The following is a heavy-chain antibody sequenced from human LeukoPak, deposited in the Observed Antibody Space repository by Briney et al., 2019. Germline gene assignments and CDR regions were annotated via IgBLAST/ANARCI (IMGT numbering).Heavy chain of an antibody. Sequence: PSETLSLTCTVSGGSISSYYWSWIRQPAGKGLEWIGRIYTSGSTNYNPSLKSRVTMSVDTSKNQFSLKLSSVTAADTAVYYCARWSPGQLVESSRAFDIWGQGTMVTVSS. V-gene: IGHV4-4*07. J-gene: IGHJ3*02. CDR3: ARWSPGQLVESSRAFDI. D-gene: IGHD6-6*01. CDR2: IYTSGST. CDR1: GGSISSYY.